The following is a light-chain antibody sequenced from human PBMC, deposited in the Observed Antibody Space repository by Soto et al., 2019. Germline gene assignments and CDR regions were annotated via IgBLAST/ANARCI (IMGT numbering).Light chain of an antibody. CDR2: AAS. J-gene: IGKJ4*01. CDR3: QKYNSAPLLT. Sequence: DIQMTQSPSSLSASVGDRVTITCRASQGISNYLAWYQQKPGKVPKILIYAASTLQSGVLSRFSGSGSGTDFTLTISSLQPEDVATYYCQKYNSAPLLTFGGGTKVEIK. V-gene: IGKV1-27*01. CDR1: QGISNY.